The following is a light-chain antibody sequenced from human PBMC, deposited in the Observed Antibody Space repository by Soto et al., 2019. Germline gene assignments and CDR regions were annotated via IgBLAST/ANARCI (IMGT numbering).Light chain of an antibody. V-gene: IGKV3-11*01. CDR3: QQRSNWPIT. Sequence: EIVMTQSPATLSVSPGEGATLSCRASQSVRTKLAWYQQKAGQAPRLLIYGASTRATGVSDRFSGSGSGTDFTLTISSLEPEDFAVYYCQQRSNWPITFGQGTRLEIK. J-gene: IGKJ5*01. CDR1: QSVRTK. CDR2: GAS.